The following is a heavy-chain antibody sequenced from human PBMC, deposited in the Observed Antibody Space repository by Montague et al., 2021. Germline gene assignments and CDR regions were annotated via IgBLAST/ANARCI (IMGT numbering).Heavy chain of an antibody. CDR3: TRGEVAVTGIDY. V-gene: IGHV4-34*01. J-gene: IGHJ4*02. CDR2: ISHTGST. D-gene: IGHD6-19*01. CDR1: GGSLSGYI. Sequence: SETLSLTCAVYGGSLSGYIWNWIRQPPGRDLEWIGQISHTGSTSYNPSLKSRVTMSVDTSANHVSLRLSSVTAADTAVYYCTRGEVAVTGIDYWGQGALVTVSS.